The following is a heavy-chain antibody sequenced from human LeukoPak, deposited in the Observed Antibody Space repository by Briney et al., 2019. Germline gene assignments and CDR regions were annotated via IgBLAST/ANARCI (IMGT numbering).Heavy chain of an antibody. CDR1: GGSFSGYY. J-gene: IGHJ5*02. V-gene: IGHV4-34*01. CDR3: ARGLSGHGPWFDP. D-gene: IGHD5-12*01. CDR2: INHSGST. Sequence: SETLSLTCAVYGGSFSGYYWSWIRQPPGKGLEWIGEINHSGSTNYNPSLKSRVTISVDTSKNQFSLKLSSVTAADTAVYYCARGLSGHGPWFDPWGQGTLVTVSS.